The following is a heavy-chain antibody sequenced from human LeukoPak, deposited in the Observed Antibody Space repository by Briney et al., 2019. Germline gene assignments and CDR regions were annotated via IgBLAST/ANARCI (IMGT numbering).Heavy chain of an antibody. D-gene: IGHD2-2*01. CDR3: ASSGGPAAKYFQH. Sequence: SETLSLTCTVSGGSISSYYKSWVRQPPGRGLEWVGYIYYSGSTYYNPSLKSRVTISVDTSKNQFSLKLSSVTAADTAVYYCASSGGPAAKYFQHWGQGTLVTVSS. CDR2: IYYSGST. V-gene: IGHV4-59*08. CDR1: GGSISSYY. J-gene: IGHJ1*01.